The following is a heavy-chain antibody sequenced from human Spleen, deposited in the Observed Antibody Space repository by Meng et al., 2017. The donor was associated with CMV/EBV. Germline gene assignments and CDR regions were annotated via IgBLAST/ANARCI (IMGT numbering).Heavy chain of an antibody. D-gene: IGHD3-22*01. CDR1: GYTFIDYG. CDR2: ISAYNVFP. Sequence: ASVKISCKASGYTFIDYGITWLRQAPGQGLEWMGWISAYNVFPNSEQQFKGRVTMTRDTSTSTVYMELSSLRSEDTAVHYCARDAPRYYDSSGYYPVVGYGMDVWGQGTTVTV. CDR3: ARDAPRYYDSSGYYPVVGYGMDV. V-gene: IGHV1-18*01. J-gene: IGHJ6*02.